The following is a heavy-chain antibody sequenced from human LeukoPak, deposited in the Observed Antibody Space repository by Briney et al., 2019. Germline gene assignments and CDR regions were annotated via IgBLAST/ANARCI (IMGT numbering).Heavy chain of an antibody. CDR3: ARSTDVDFWSGYYTGGLVGGFDY. Sequence: SETLSLTCAVYGGSSSGYCWSWIRQPPGKGLEWIGEIDHSRTTNYNPSLKSRVTISVDTSKNQFSLKMRSVTAADTAVYFCARSTDVDFWSGYYTGGLVGGFDYWGQGNLVTVSS. CDR1: GGSSSGYC. CDR2: IDHSRTT. D-gene: IGHD3-3*01. V-gene: IGHV4-34*01. J-gene: IGHJ4*02.